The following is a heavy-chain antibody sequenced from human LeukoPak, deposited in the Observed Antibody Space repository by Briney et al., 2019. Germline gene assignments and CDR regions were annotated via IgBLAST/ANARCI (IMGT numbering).Heavy chain of an antibody. CDR1: GYSISSGYY. D-gene: IGHD6-6*01. CDR2: IYHSGST. Sequence: SETLSLTCAVSGYSISSGYYWGWIRQPPGKGLEWIGNIYHSGSTYYNPSLKSRVTISVDTSKNQSSLKLSSVTAADTAVYYCARHFGSIAARRPDDYWGQGTLVTVSS. J-gene: IGHJ4*02. V-gene: IGHV4-38-2*01. CDR3: ARHFGSIAARRPDDY.